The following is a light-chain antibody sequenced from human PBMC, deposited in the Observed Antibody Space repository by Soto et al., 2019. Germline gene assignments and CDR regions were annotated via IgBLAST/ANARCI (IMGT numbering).Light chain of an antibody. CDR1: QSVNNY. V-gene: IGKV3-11*01. J-gene: IGKJ4*01. Sequence: EIVLKQSPGTLSLSPGERATLSCRASQSVNNYLAWYQQKPGQAPRLLIYDASNRATCIPPRFSGSGSGTNFTLTISSLEPEDSAVYSCQQRGTWPWLIFGGGTRVEI. CDR2: DAS. CDR3: QQRGTWPWLI.